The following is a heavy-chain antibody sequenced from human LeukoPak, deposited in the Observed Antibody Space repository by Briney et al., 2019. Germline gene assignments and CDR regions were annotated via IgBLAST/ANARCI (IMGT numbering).Heavy chain of an antibody. CDR3: ARPGATMVRGVINTYFDY. CDR2: INHSGST. J-gene: IGHJ4*02. Sequence: SETLSLTCAVYGGSFSGYYWSWIRQPPGKGLEWIGEINHSGSTNYNPSLKSRVTISVDTSKNQFSLKLGSVTAADTAVYYCARPGATMVRGVINTYFDYWGQGTLVTVSS. CDR1: GGSFSGYY. D-gene: IGHD3-10*01. V-gene: IGHV4-34*01.